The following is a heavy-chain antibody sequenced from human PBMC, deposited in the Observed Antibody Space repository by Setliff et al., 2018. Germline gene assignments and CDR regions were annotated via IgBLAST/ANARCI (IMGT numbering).Heavy chain of an antibody. J-gene: IGHJ4*02. V-gene: IGHV4-59*12. Sequence: PSETLSLTCSVSGGSISNYYWSWIRQSPGKGLEWIGYIYNGGSTDYNPSVKSRVTISLDTSKNQFSLKLSSVTAADAALYYCAASRAYTGAVEEWFLPKTFDFWGQGSPVTVSS. CDR1: GGSISNYY. CDR3: AASRAYTGAVEEWFLPKTFDF. D-gene: IGHD3-10*01. CDR2: IYNGGST.